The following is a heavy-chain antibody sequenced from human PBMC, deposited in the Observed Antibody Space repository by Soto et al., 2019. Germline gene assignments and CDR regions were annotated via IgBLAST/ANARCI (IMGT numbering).Heavy chain of an antibody. V-gene: IGHV4-31*03. Sequence: PSETLSLTCTVSGGSINSGGYYWSWIRQHPGKGLEWIGYIYYSGSTYYNPSLKSRVTISVDTSKNQFSLKLSSVTAADTAVYYCARGGDGYNYAAFDIWGQGTMVTVSS. CDR2: IYYSGST. CDR3: ARGGDGYNYAAFDI. J-gene: IGHJ3*02. D-gene: IGHD5-12*01. CDR1: GGSINSGGYY.